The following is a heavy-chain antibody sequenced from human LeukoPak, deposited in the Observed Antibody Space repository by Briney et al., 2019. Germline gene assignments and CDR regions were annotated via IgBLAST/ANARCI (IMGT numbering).Heavy chain of an antibody. J-gene: IGHJ4*02. D-gene: IGHD3-16*01. CDR3: AGGDMIPFGGSIAR. CDR1: GGSISSYY. Sequence: PSETLSLTCTVSGGSISSYYWSWIRQPPGKGLEWIGYIYYSGSTNYNPSLKSRVTISVDTSKNQFSLKLSSVTAADTAVYYCAGGDMIPFGGSIARWGQGTLVTVSS. V-gene: IGHV4-59*01. CDR2: IYYSGST.